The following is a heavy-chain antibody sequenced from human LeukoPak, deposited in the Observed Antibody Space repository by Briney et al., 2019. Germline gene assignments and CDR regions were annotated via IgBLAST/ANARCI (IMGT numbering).Heavy chain of an antibody. CDR3: ARLPYYYDSSGYPPFDR. D-gene: IGHD3-22*01. Sequence: GSSVKVSCKASGGTFSSYAISWVRQAPGQGLEWMGGLIPIFGTANYAQKFQGRVTITADESTSTAHMELSSLRSEDTAVYYCARLPYYYDSSGYPPFDRWGQGTLVTVSS. CDR2: LIPIFGTA. V-gene: IGHV1-69*01. J-gene: IGHJ5*02. CDR1: GGTFSSYA.